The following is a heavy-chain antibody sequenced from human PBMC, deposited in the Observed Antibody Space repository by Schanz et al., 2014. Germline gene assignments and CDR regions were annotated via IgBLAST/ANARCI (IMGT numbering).Heavy chain of an antibody. CDR3: ARVVRSDYLSELDF. CDR2: ISPYNGNT. V-gene: IGHV1-18*01. CDR1: GYFFSSYG. D-gene: IGHD4-17*01. J-gene: IGHJ4*02. Sequence: QVQLVQSEAAVKKPGASVKVSCKASGYFFSSYGISWVRQAPGQGLEWMGWISPYNGNTKHAEKLEDRVTMTTDISKSTPYMQLSSLTSDDTAVYYCARVVRSDYLSELDFWGQGTQVIVSS.